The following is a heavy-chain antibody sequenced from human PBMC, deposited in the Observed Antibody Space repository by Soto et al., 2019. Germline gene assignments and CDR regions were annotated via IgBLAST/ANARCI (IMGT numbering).Heavy chain of an antibody. CDR1: GDSISSYY. D-gene: IGHD3-3*01. CDR2: IYYTGST. CDR3: ARRRSGYFDY. J-gene: IGHJ4*02. V-gene: IGHV4-59*12. Sequence: PSETLSLTCTVSGDSISSYYWARIRQPPGEGLEWIAYIYYTGSTNYNPSLKSRVTISIDTSKNQFSLKVDSVTAADTAVYYCARRRSGYFDYWGQGTLVTVSS.